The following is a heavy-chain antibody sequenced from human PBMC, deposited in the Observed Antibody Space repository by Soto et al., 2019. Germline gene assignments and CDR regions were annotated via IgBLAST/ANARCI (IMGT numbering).Heavy chain of an antibody. J-gene: IGHJ6*01. V-gene: IGHV1-3*01. D-gene: IGHD3-9*01. Sequence: ASVKVSCKASGYTFTSYAMHWVRQAPGQRLEWMGWINAGNGNTKYSQKFQGRVTITRDTSASTAYMELSSLRSEDTAVYYCARYHSYYDILTGPYYGMDVWGKGPRSPSPQ. CDR1: GYTFTSYA. CDR2: INAGNGNT. CDR3: ARYHSYYDILTGPYYGMDV.